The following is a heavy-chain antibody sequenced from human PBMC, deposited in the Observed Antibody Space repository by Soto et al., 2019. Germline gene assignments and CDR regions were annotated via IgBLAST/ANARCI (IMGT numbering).Heavy chain of an antibody. J-gene: IGHJ3*02. CDR1: GSTFTSYG. CDR3: ARDGVYGSGSYDAFDI. V-gene: IGHV1-18*01. CDR2: ISAYNGNT. D-gene: IGHD3-10*01. Sequence: ASVKVSCKASGSTFTSYGISWVRQAPGQGLEWMGWISAYNGNTNYAQKLQGRVTMTTDTSTSTAYMELRSLRSDDTAVYYCARDGVYGSGSYDAFDIWGQGTMVTVSS.